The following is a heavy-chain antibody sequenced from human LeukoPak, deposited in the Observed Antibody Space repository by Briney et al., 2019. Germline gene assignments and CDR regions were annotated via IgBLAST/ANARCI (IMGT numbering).Heavy chain of an antibody. J-gene: IGHJ4*02. CDR2: INPNSGGA. CDR1: GYTFTGYY. CDR3: ARGTTIFGVAPPDY. D-gene: IGHD3-3*01. Sequence: ASVKVSCKAAGYTFTGYYIHWVRQAPGQGLEWMGWINPNSGGANYAQKFQGSITMTRDTSISTAYMELSRLRSGDTAVYYCARGTTIFGVAPPDYWGQGTLVTVSS. V-gene: IGHV1-2*02.